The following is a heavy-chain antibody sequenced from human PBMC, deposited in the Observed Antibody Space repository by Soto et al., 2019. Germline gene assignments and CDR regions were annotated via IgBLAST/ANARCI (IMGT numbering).Heavy chain of an antibody. CDR1: GGSISSGDYY. V-gene: IGHV4-30-4*01. CDR3: ARDLVLLWFGEPQHYYYYYGMDV. CDR2: IYYSGST. Sequence: SETLSLTCTVSGGSISSGDYYWSWIRQPPGKGLEWIGYIYYSGSTYYNPSLKSRVTISVDTSKNQFSLKLSSVTAADTAVYYCARDLVLLWFGEPQHYYYYYGMDVWGQGTTVTAP. J-gene: IGHJ6*02. D-gene: IGHD3-10*01.